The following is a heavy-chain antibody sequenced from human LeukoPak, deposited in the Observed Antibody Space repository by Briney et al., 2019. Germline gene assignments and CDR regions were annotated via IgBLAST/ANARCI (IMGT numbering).Heavy chain of an antibody. CDR2: IKQDGSEK. J-gene: IGHJ4*02. Sequence: PGGSLRLSCAASGFTFSSYAMSWVRQAPGKGLEWVANIKQDGSEKYYVDSVKGRFTISRDNAKNSLYLQMNSLRAEDTAVYYCASLGYCSSTSCYPNFDYWGQGTLVTVSS. D-gene: IGHD2-2*01. CDR3: ASLGYCSSTSCYPNFDY. CDR1: GFTFSSYA. V-gene: IGHV3-7*01.